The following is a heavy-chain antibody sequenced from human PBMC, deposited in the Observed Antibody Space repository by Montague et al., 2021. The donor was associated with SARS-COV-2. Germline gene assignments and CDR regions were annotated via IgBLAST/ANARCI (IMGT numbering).Heavy chain of an antibody. CDR2: IYYSGST. CDR1: GGSISSYY. CDR3: ARLGLQLLGGHYFDY. V-gene: IGHV4-59*08. Sequence: SETLSLTCTVSGGSISSYYWSWIRQPPGKGLEWIGYIYYSGSTNCNPSLKSRVTTSVDTSNNQFSLKLSSVTAADTAVYYCARLGLQLLGGHYFDYWGQGTLVTVSS. J-gene: IGHJ4*02. D-gene: IGHD5-24*01.